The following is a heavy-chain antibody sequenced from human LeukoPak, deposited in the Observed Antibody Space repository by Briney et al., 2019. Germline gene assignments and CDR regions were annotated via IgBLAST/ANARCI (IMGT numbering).Heavy chain of an antibody. D-gene: IGHD4-17*01. V-gene: IGHV1-69*06. J-gene: IGHJ3*02. CDR3: ARDGDYGDYSAFDI. CDR2: IIPIFGTA. Sequence: SVKVSCKASGYTFTSYGISWARQAPGQGLEWMGGIIPIFGTANYAQKFQGRVTITADKSTSTAYMELSSLRSEDTAVYYCARDGDYGDYSAFDIWGQGTMVTVSS. CDR1: GYTFTSYG.